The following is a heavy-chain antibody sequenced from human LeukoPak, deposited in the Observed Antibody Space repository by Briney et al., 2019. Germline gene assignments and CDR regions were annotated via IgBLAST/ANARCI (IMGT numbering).Heavy chain of an antibody. CDR1: AFSLSRYW. CDR3: ASGGYTYYY. Sequence: GGSLRLSCAASAFSLSRYWVTWVRQAPGKGLEWVANIKEDGSQKSYVDSVKGRFTISRDNAKNSLYLQMNSLRAEDTAVYYCASGGYTYYYWGQGTLVTVSS. V-gene: IGHV3-7*05. J-gene: IGHJ4*02. D-gene: IGHD6-19*01. CDR2: IKEDGSQK.